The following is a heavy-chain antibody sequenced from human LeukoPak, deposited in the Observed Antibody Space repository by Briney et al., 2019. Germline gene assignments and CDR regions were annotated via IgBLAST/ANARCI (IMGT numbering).Heavy chain of an antibody. CDR3: TTAEWELRPFAY. Sequence: GGSLRLSCAASGFTFSNAWMSWVRQAPGKGLEWVGRIKSKTDGGTTDYAAPVKGRFTISRDDSKNTLYLQMNSLKTEDTAVYYRTTAEWELRPFAYWGQGTLVTVSS. CDR2: IKSKTDGGTT. J-gene: IGHJ4*02. V-gene: IGHV3-15*01. CDR1: GFTFSNAW. D-gene: IGHD1-26*01.